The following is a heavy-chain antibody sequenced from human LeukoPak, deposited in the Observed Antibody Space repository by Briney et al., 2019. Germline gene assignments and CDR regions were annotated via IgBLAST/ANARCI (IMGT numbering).Heavy chain of an antibody. J-gene: IGHJ4*02. CDR3: ARDSGRSRWELLGFDY. CDR1: GFTFSSYW. D-gene: IGHD1-26*01. CDR2: IKQDGSEK. V-gene: IGHV3-7*01. Sequence: PGGSLRLSCAASGFTFSSYWMSWVRQALGKGLEWVANIKQDGSEKYYVDSVKGRFTISRDNAKNSLYLQMNSLRAEDTAVYYCARDSGRSRWELLGFDYWGQGTLVTVSS.